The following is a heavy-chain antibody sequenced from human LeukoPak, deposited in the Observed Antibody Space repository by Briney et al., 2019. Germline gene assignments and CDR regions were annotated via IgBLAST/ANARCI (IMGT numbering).Heavy chain of an antibody. J-gene: IGHJ4*02. V-gene: IGHV4-39*02. CDR2: IYYSGST. Sequence: SETLSLTCTVSGGSISSSSYYWGWIRQPPGKGLEWIGSIYYSGSTYYNPSLKSRVTISVDTSKNQFSLKLSSVTAADTAVYYCARDVGSGWFNYWGQGTLVTVSS. D-gene: IGHD6-19*01. CDR1: GGSISSSSYY. CDR3: ARDVGSGWFNY.